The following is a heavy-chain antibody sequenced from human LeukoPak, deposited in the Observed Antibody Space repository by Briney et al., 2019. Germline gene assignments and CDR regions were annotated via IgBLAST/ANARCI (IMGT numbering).Heavy chain of an antibody. J-gene: IGHJ4*02. CDR3: ARGGGDVYNVFDY. D-gene: IGHD5-24*01. V-gene: IGHV4-31*03. CDR2: IYYSGST. CDR1: GGSISSGGYY. Sequence: SETLSLTCTVSGGSISSGGYYWSWIPQHPGKGLEGIGYIYYSGSTYYNPSLKSRVTISVDTSKNQFSLKLSSVSAADTAVYYCARGGGDVYNVFDYWGQGTLVTVSS.